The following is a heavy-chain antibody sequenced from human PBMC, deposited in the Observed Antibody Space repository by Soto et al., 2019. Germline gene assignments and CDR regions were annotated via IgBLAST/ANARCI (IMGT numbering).Heavy chain of an antibody. J-gene: IGHJ5*02. Sequence: QLLLQESGPGLVKPSETLSLTCTVSGGSILDSTYYWAWIRQSPGKGLEWIGTIFYSGGPFYTPSLKSRVTMSVDTSTNQSSLKLSSVTAADTAVYYCARQASGYYYGWFDPWGQGTLVTVSS. CDR3: ARQASGYYYGWFDP. V-gene: IGHV4-39*01. CDR2: IFYSGGP. D-gene: IGHD3-22*01. CDR1: GGSILDSTYY.